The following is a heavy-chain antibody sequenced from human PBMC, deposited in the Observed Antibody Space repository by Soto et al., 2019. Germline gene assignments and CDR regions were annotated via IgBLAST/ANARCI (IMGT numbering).Heavy chain of an antibody. Sequence: GGSLRLSCATSGFDFSNTWIHWVRQVPGQGLVWVSRINSDGSSIIYADSVKGRFTLSRDNAKNTVHLQMSSLRVEDTAVYYCAKDWYHTIDSWGQGIPVTVSA. CDR3: AKDWYHTIDS. D-gene: IGHD1-20*01. V-gene: IGHV3-74*01. CDR2: INSDGSSI. J-gene: IGHJ4*02. CDR1: GFDFSNTW.